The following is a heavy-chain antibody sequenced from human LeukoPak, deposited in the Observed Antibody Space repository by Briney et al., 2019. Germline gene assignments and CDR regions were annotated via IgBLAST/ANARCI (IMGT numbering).Heavy chain of an antibody. CDR1: GSTFTFYA. J-gene: IGHJ6*03. CDR2: ISGSGGST. Sequence: GGSLRLSCAASGSTFTFYAMSWVRQAPGRGLEWVSVISGSGGSTYYADSVKGRFTISRDNSKNTLYLQMDSLRAEDTAVYYCAKWDGDLYYYYYMDVWGKGTTVTVSS. CDR3: AKWDGDLYYYYYMDV. D-gene: IGHD4-17*01. V-gene: IGHV3-23*01.